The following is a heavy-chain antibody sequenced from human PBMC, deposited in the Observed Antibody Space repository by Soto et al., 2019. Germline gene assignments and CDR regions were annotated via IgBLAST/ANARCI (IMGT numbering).Heavy chain of an antibody. Sequence: GGSLRLSCAASGFTFSSYWMHWVRQTPQQGLVWVSHISGDGSITDHADSVKGRFTISRDNAKNTLYLQMNSLRAEDTAVYYCARSGYNYGFDYWGQGTLVTVSS. CDR2: ISGDGSIT. CDR1: GFTFSSYW. J-gene: IGHJ4*02. V-gene: IGHV3-74*01. CDR3: ARSGYNYGFDY. D-gene: IGHD5-18*01.